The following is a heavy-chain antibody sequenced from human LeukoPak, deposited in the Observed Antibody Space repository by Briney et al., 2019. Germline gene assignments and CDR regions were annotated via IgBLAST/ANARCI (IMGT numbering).Heavy chain of an antibody. CDR2: ISGSGGST. CDR1: GFTFSSYS. J-gene: IGHJ4*02. Sequence: GGSLRLSCAASGFTFSSYSMHWVRQAPGKGLEWVSAISGSGGSTYYADSVKGRFTISRDNAKNSLYLQMNSLRAEDTAVYYCARDLAGYSYGLGYFDYWGQGTLVTVSS. CDR3: ARDLAGYSYGLGYFDY. V-gene: IGHV3-21*04. D-gene: IGHD5-18*01.